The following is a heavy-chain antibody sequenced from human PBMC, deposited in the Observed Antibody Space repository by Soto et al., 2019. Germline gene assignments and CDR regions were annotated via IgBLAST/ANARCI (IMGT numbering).Heavy chain of an antibody. V-gene: IGHV4-61*03. Sequence: QVQLQESGPGLVKPSETLSLTCTVFGASVSRGTYYWSWIRQAPGKGLEWVGHIYYTGSTNYNPSLNNRVTISVDTSQNHFSLQLTSVTAADTAVYYCARGAGFSYASTWFDIWGHGTLVTVSS. CDR2: IYYTGST. J-gene: IGHJ5*01. CDR3: ARGAGFSYASTWFDI. CDR1: GASVSRGTYY. D-gene: IGHD5-18*01.